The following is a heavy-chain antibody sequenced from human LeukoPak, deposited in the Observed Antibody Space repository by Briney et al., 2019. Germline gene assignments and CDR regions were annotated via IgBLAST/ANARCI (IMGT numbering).Heavy chain of an antibody. CDR1: GGSLSSYY. CDR3: ARHLRTTVTTSGFDY. Sequence: SETLSLTCTVSGGSLSSYYWSWIRQPPGKGLEWIAYIYSSGSTTYNPSLKSRVTISVDTSKNQFSLKLTSVTAADTAVYYCARHLRTTVTTSGFDYWGQGTLVTVSS. CDR2: IYSSGST. V-gene: IGHV4-59*08. D-gene: IGHD4-17*01. J-gene: IGHJ4*02.